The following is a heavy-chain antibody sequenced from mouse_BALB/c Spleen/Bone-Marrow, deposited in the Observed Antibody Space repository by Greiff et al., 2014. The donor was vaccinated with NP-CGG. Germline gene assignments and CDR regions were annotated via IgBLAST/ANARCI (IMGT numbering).Heavy chain of an antibody. D-gene: IGHD2-1*01. J-gene: IGHJ3*01. V-gene: IGHV1-37*01. CDR3: GSNGNAY. CDR2: INPYNGDT. Sequence: DVQLVESGPELVKPGASVKISCKASGYSFTDYFMNWVKQSHGKSLEWIGRINPYNGDTFYNQKFKGKATLTVDKSSSTAHMELVSLTSEDSAVYYCGSNGNAYWGQGTLVTVSA. CDR1: GYSFTDYF.